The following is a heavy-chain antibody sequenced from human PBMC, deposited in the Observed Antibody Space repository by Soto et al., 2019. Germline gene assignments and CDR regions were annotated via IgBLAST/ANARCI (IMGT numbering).Heavy chain of an antibody. CDR1: GGTFSNDI. V-gene: IGHV1-69*04. Sequence: SVKVSCKASGGTFSNDIITWVRQAPGQGLEWMGRIIPLLDITNYAQKFQGRVTITADKSTSTAYMELNSLRSEDTAVYYCVRDSPIGSTYSGYDGIDYWGRG. CDR2: IIPLLDIT. CDR3: VRDSPIGSTYSGYDGIDY. D-gene: IGHD5-12*01. J-gene: IGHJ4*02.